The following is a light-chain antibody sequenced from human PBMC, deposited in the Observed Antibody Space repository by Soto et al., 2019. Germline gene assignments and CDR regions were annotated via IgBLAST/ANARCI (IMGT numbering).Light chain of an antibody. J-gene: IGKJ1*01. CDR2: GAS. V-gene: IGKV3-20*01. CDR3: QQYDRSWT. CDR1: QSVSSSY. Sequence: ETVLTQSPGTLSLSPGERATLSCRASQSVSSSYSAWYHQRPGQAPRLLIYGASRRATGIPDRFSGSGSGTDFTLTISRLEPEDFAVYYCQQYDRSWTFGQGTKVEIK.